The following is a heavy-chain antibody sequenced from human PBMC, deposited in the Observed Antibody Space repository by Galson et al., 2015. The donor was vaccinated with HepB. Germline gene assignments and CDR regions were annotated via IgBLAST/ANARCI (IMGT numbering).Heavy chain of an antibody. J-gene: IGHJ4*02. CDR3: AKGEGGPFLEWLLYRG. CDR1: GFTFSSYA. Sequence: SLRLSCAASGFTFSSYAMSWVRQAPGKGLEWVSAISGSGGSTYYADSVKGRFTISRDNSKNTLYLQMNSLRAEDTAVYYCAKGEGGPFLEWLLYRGWGQGTLVTVSS. V-gene: IGHV3-23*01. CDR2: ISGSGGST. D-gene: IGHD3-3*01.